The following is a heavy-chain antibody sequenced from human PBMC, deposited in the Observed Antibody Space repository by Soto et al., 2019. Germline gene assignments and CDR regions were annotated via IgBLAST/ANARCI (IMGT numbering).Heavy chain of an antibody. CDR3: ARWRGYSQYYYYGMDV. Sequence: QVQLVQSGAEVKKPGSSVKVSCKASGGTFSSYANSWVRQAPGQGLEWMGGIIPIFGTANYAQKFQGRVTITADESTSTAYMELSSLRSEDTAVYYCARWRGYSQYYYYGMDVWGQGTTVTVSS. CDR1: GGTFSSYA. J-gene: IGHJ6*02. V-gene: IGHV1-69*12. CDR2: IIPIFGTA. D-gene: IGHD5-18*01.